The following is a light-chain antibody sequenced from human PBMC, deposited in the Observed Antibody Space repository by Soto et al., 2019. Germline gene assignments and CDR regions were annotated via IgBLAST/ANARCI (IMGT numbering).Light chain of an antibody. Sequence: DVLMTQSPPSLSASVGDRITITCQASQDIGKFLNWYQQKPGKAPKILIYDGSNLETGVPGRFSGGGSGTHFTFTISSLQPEDIGTYYCQQYDNVVFTFGPGTKVDLK. J-gene: IGKJ3*01. CDR3: QQYDNVVFT. V-gene: IGKV1-33*01. CDR1: QDIGKF. CDR2: DGS.